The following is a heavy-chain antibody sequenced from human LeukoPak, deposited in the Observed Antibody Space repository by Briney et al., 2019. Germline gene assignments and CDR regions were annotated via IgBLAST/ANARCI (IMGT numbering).Heavy chain of an antibody. CDR3: ARGEEQWLEWYFDL. J-gene: IGHJ2*01. CDR1: GYTFTTYY. CDR2: INPNGGGT. V-gene: IGHV1-46*01. D-gene: IGHD6-19*01. Sequence: ASVKVSCKASGYTFTTYYMHLVRQAPGQGLEWMGVINPNGGGTSYAQKFEGRLTMTRDTSTSTVFMELSSLRSEDTAMYYCARGEEQWLEWYFDLWGRGTLVTVSS.